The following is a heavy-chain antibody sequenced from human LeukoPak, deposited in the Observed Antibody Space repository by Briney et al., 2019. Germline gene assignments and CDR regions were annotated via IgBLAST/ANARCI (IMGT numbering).Heavy chain of an antibody. CDR3: ARRRAVTRVGIFFDY. CDR2: IYDSGST. D-gene: IGHD2-15*01. V-gene: IGHV4-30-4*01. CDR1: GASIRSGDYY. J-gene: IGHJ4*02. Sequence: SETLSLTCTVSGASIRSGDYYWSWIRQPPGKGLEWIGYIYDSGSTYYNPSLKSRVTISVDTSKNQFSLKLSSVTAADTAVYYCARRRAVTRVGIFFDYWGQGTLVTVSS.